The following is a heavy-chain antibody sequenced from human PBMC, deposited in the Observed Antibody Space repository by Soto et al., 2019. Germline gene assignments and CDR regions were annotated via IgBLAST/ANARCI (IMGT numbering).Heavy chain of an antibody. CDR1: GYTFTSYD. CDR3: AREVTVVWFDP. V-gene: IGHV1-8*01. CDR2: MNPNSGNT. D-gene: IGHD4-4*01. Sequence: GASVKVSCKASGYTFTSYDINWVRQATGQGLEWMGWMNPNSGNTGYAQKLQGRVTMTRNTSISTAYMELSSLRSEDTAVYYCAREVTVVWFDPWGQGTLVTVSS. J-gene: IGHJ5*02.